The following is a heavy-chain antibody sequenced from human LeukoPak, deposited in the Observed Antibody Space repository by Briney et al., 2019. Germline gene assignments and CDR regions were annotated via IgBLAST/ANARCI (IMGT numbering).Heavy chain of an antibody. Sequence: ASVKVSCKASGYTFTGYYMHWVRQAPGQGLEWMGWISAYNGNTNYAQKLQGRVTMTTDTSTSTAYMELRSLRSDDTAVYYCARDPQITMVRGDIVVGFDYWGQGTLVTVSS. J-gene: IGHJ4*02. CDR1: GYTFTGYY. CDR2: ISAYNGNT. D-gene: IGHD3-10*01. CDR3: ARDPQITMVRGDIVVGFDY. V-gene: IGHV1-18*04.